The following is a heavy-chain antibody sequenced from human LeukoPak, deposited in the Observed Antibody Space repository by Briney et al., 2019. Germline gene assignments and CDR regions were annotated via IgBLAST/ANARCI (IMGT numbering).Heavy chain of an antibody. D-gene: IGHD6-13*01. CDR1: GYTFTGYN. CDR2: INPNGGGT. Sequence: ASVKVSCKASGYTFTGYNMHWVRQAPGQGLEWMGWINPNGGGTNYAQKFQGRVTMTRDTSISTAYMELSRLRSDDTAVYYCAPYSRSSYYMDVWGKGTTVTVSS. J-gene: IGHJ6*03. V-gene: IGHV1-2*02. CDR3: APYSRSSYYMDV.